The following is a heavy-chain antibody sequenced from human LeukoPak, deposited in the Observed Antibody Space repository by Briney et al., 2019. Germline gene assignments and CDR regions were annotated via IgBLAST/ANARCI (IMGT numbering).Heavy chain of an antibody. D-gene: IGHD2-15*01. J-gene: IGHJ5*02. V-gene: IGHV4-34*01. CDR2: INHSGST. CDR1: GGSFSGCY. CDR3: ARGTSLYCSGGSCYSGRRYNWFDP. Sequence: SETLSLTCAVYGGSFSGCYWSWIRQPPGKGLEWVGEINHSGSTNYNPSLKSRVTISVDTSKNQFSLKLSSVTAADTAVYYCARGTSLYCSGGSCYSGRRYNWFDPWGQGTLVTVSS.